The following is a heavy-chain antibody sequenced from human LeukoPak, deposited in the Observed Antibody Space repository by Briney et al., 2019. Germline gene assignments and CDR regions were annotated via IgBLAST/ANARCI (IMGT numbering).Heavy chain of an antibody. CDR3: AREISTTVTMYYFDY. J-gene: IGHJ4*02. V-gene: IGHV3-30*03. D-gene: IGHD4-11*01. CDR2: ISYDGSNK. Sequence: GGSLRLSCVASGFTFSRYGMHWVRQAPGKGLEWVAVISYDGSNKYYADSVKGRFTISRDNSKNTLYLQMNSLRAEDTAVYYCAREISTTVTMYYFDYWGQGTLVTVSS. CDR1: GFTFSRYG.